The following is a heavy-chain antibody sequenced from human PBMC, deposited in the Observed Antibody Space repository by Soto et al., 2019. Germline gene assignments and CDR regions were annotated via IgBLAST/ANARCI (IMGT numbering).Heavy chain of an antibody. V-gene: IGHV4-31*03. Sequence: TLSLTCTVSGGSISSGGYYWSWIRQHPGKGLEWIGYIYYSGSTYYNPSLKSRVTISVDTSKNQLSLKLSSVTAADTAVYYCARDSRAEHWFDPWGQGTLVTSPQ. CDR1: GGSISSGGYY. D-gene: IGHD1-26*01. J-gene: IGHJ5*02. CDR3: ARDSRAEHWFDP. CDR2: IYYSGST.